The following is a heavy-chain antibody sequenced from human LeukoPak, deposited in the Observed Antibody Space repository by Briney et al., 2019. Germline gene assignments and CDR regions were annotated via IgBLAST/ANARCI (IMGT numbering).Heavy chain of an antibody. CDR3: AAVSTRGSPGYHYFFDS. CDR1: GGSFNTEY. Sequence: PSETLSLTCTVSGGSFNTEYWSWIRQTPGEGLEWVGYISNGGNTNYNPPLKSRLAISIDTSKNHFSLKLSSVTAADTAIYYCAAVSTRGSPGYHYFFDSWGQGTLVTVSS. J-gene: IGHJ4*02. V-gene: IGHV4-59*01. CDR2: ISNGGNT. D-gene: IGHD3-9*01.